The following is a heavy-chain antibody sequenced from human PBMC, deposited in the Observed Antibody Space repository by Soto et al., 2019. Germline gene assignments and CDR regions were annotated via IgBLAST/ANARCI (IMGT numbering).Heavy chain of an antibody. J-gene: IGHJ4*02. V-gene: IGHV5-51*01. CDR2: IYPGDSDT. Sequence: GESLKISCKGSGYSFTSYWIGWVRQMPGKGLEWMGIIYPGDSDTRYSPSFQGQVTISADKSISTAYLQWSSLKASDTAMYYCASGPWFGELFYDRFWYFDYWGQGTLVTVSS. CDR1: GYSFTSYW. CDR3: ASGPWFGELFYDRFWYFDY. D-gene: IGHD3-10*01.